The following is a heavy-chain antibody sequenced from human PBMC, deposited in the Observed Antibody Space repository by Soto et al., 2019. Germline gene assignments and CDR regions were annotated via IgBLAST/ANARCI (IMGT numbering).Heavy chain of an antibody. CDR3: ATTGPY. J-gene: IGHJ4*02. V-gene: IGHV3-33*08. CDR1: GFTFSSYA. Sequence: PGGSLRLSCAASGFTFSSYAMSWVRQAPGKGLEWVAVIRVDGGNTYYADSVKGRSTISRDNSKNTVSLQMNSLRAEDSAAYYCATTGPYWGQGTLVTVSS. CDR2: IRVDGGNT.